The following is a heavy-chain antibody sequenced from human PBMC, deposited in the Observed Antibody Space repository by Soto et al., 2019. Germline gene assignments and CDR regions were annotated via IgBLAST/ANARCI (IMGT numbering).Heavy chain of an antibody. J-gene: IGHJ4*02. Sequence: GASVKVSRKASGGPFSSYSMSWVRQAPGQGLEWMGGIIPIFGTANYAQKFQGRVTITADESTSTAYMELSSLRSEDTAVYYCARGEGIVVVTAIGPVFDYWGQGTLVTVSS. D-gene: IGHD2-21*02. CDR3: ARGEGIVVVTAIGPVFDY. CDR1: GGPFSSYS. CDR2: IIPIFGTA. V-gene: IGHV1-69*13.